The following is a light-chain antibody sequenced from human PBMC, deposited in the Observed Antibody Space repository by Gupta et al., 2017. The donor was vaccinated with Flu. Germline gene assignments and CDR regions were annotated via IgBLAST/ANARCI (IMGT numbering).Light chain of an antibody. V-gene: IGLV4-60*03. CDR3: ETWDSNSWV. CDR2: LEGSGSD. Sequence: QPVLTQSSSASASLGSSVKLTCTLSSGHSSYIIAWHQKQPGKAPRYLMKLEGSGSDNKGSGVPDRLSGYSSGADRYLTISNLQSEDEADYYCETWDSNSWVFGGGTKLTVL. CDR1: SGHSSYI. J-gene: IGLJ3*02.